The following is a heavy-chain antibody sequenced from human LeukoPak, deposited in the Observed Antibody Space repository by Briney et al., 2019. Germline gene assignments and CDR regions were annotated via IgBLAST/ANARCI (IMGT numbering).Heavy chain of an antibody. Sequence: GASVKVSCKASGYTFTSYYMHWVRQAPGQGLEWMGIINPSGGSTSYAQKFQGRVTMTRDTSTSTVYMELSSLRSEDTAVYYCARDYLYGDYEGKTFDYWGQGTLSPSPQ. CDR3: ARDYLYGDYEGKTFDY. CDR2: INPSGGST. CDR1: GYTFTSYY. D-gene: IGHD4-17*01. J-gene: IGHJ4*02. V-gene: IGHV1-46*01.